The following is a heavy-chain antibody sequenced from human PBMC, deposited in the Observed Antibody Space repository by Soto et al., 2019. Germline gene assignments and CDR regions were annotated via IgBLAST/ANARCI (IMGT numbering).Heavy chain of an antibody. V-gene: IGHV3-30*04. CDR1: GFTFSSYA. J-gene: IGHJ3*02. Sequence: GGSLRLSCAASGFTFSSYAMHWVRQAPGKGLEWVALISYDGSNKYYADSVKGRFTISRDNSKNTLYLQMNSLRAEDTAVYYCAKDPVPDAFDIWGQGTMVTVSS. CDR2: ISYDGSNK. CDR3: AKDPVPDAFDI.